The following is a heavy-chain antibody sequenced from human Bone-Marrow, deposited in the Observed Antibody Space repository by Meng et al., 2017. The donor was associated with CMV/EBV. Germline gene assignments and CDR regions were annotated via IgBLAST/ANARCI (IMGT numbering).Heavy chain of an antibody. J-gene: IGHJ6*02. CDR1: GYTFTGYY. D-gene: IGHD3-22*01. Sequence: ASVKVSCKASGYTFTGYYMHWVRQAPGQGLEWMGWINPNSGGTNYAQKFQGRVTMTRDTSIGTAYMELSRLRSDDTAVYYCARVMIVVNRRYYYYGMDVWGQGTTVTVSS. CDR2: INPNSGGT. CDR3: ARVMIVVNRRYYYYGMDV. V-gene: IGHV1-2*02.